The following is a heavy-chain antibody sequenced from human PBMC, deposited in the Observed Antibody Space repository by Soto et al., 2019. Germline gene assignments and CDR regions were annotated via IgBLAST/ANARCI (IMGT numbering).Heavy chain of an antibody. D-gene: IGHD2-15*01. J-gene: IGHJ6*02. CDR1: GGTFSSYA. CDR3: ARTLDHCSGGSCYDYYHYGMDV. V-gene: IGHV1-69*13. CDR2: IIPIFGTA. Sequence: SVKVSCKASGGTFSSYAISWVRQAPGQGLEWMGGIIPIFGTANYAQKFQGRVTITADESTSTAYMELSSLRSEDTAVYYCARTLDHCSGGSCYDYYHYGMDVWGQGTTVTVSS.